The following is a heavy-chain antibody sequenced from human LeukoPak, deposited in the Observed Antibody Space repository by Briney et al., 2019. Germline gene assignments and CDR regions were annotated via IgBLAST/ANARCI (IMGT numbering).Heavy chain of an antibody. CDR1: GFTFSSYE. CDR2: ISSSGTTI. J-gene: IGHJ6*03. CDR3: AKFHYYDSTAYYYSGYYHMDV. V-gene: IGHV3-48*03. D-gene: IGHD3-22*01. Sequence: PGGSLRLSCAASGFTFSSYEMNWVRQAPGKGLEWVSYISSSGTTIYYADSVKGRFTISRDNAKNSLYLQMSSLRAEDTAVYYCAKFHYYDSTAYYYSGYYHMDVWGKGTTVTVSS.